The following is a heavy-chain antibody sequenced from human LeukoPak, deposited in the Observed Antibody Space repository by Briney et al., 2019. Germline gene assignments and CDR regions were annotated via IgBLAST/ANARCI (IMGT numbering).Heavy chain of an antibody. CDR3: ATEGYCSSTSCRGYYYYYGMDV. J-gene: IGHJ6*02. CDR2: INSDGGSI. CDR1: GFTFSSYW. D-gene: IGHD2-2*01. V-gene: IGHV3-74*01. Sequence: GGSLRLSCAASGFTFSSYWMHWVRQAPGKGVVWVSRINSDGGSISYADSVKGRFTISRDNAKNTLYLQMNSLRAEDTAVYYCATEGYCSSTSCRGYYYYYGMDVWGQGTTVTVSS.